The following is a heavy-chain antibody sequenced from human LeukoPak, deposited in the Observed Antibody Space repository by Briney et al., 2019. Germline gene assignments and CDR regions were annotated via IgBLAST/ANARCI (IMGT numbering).Heavy chain of an antibody. D-gene: IGHD3-22*01. V-gene: IGHV4-59*08. J-gene: IGHJ6*02. CDR1: GGSISSYY. CDR2: IYYSGST. CDR3: ASGTYYYDSSGFYYYYYGMDV. Sequence: SETLSLTCTVSGGSISSYYWSWIRQPPGKGLEWIGYIYYSGSTNYNPSLKSRVTISVDTSKNQFSLKLGSVTAADTAVYYCASGTYYYDSSGFYYYYYGMDVWGQGTTVTVSS.